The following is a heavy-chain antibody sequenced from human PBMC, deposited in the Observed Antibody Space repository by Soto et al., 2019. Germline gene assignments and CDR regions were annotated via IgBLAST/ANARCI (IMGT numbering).Heavy chain of an antibody. CDR1: GGSISSSSYY. CDR2: IYYSGST. CDR3: ARRRPNYFDY. V-gene: IGHV4-39*01. Sequence: SETLSLTCTVSGGSISSSSYYWGWIRQPPGKGLEWIGSIYYSGSTYYNPSLKSRVTISVDTSKNQFSLKLSSVTAADTAVYYCARRRPNYFDYWGQGTLXTVSS. J-gene: IGHJ4*02.